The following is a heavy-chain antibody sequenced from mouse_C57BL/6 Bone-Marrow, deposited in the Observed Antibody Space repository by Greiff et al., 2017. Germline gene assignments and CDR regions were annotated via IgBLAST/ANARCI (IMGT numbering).Heavy chain of an antibody. Sequence: QVQLQQPGAELVMPGASVKLSCKASGYTFTSYWMHWVKQRPGQGLEWIGEIDPSDSYTNYNQKFKGKFTLTVDKSSSTAYMQLSSLTSEDSAVYYCARENYGSSYWFAYWGQGTLVTVSA. J-gene: IGHJ3*01. D-gene: IGHD1-1*01. CDR2: IDPSDSYT. CDR3: ARENYGSSYWFAY. CDR1: GYTFTSYW. V-gene: IGHV1-69*01.